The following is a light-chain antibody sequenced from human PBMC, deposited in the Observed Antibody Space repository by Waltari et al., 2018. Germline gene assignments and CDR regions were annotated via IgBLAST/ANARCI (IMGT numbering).Light chain of an antibody. CDR2: AAS. CDR3: QNHERLPAV. V-gene: IGKV3-20*01. CDR1: QSISRY. J-gene: IGKJ1*01. Sequence: IVLTQSPGTLSLSPGERATLSCRASQSISRYLAWYQQKPGQAPRLLIYAASSRATGIPDRFSGSGSGTDFSLTISRLKPEDFAVYFCQNHERLPAVFGQGTKVEIK.